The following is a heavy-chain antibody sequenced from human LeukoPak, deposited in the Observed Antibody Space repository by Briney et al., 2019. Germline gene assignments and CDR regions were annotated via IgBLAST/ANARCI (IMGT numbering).Heavy chain of an antibody. CDR3: ARYGAVAGSNWFDP. V-gene: IGHV4-59*08. D-gene: IGHD6-19*01. CDR1: GGSISSYF. J-gene: IGHJ5*02. Sequence: PSETLSLTCTVSGGSISSYFWSWIRQPPGKGLEWMGYIYYSGSTNYNPSLKSRVTISVDTSKNQFSLKLSSVTAADTAVYYCARYGAVAGSNWFDPWGQGTLVTVSS. CDR2: IYYSGST.